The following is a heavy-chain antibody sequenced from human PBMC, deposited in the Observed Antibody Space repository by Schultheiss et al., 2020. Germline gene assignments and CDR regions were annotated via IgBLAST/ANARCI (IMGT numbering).Heavy chain of an antibody. CDR2: INPNSGGT. J-gene: IGHJ6*03. D-gene: IGHD1-7*01. CDR3: ARNWNYAHYYYYYMDV. CDR1: GYTFTGYY. V-gene: IGHV1-2*04. Sequence: ASVKVSCKAYGYTFTGYYMHWVRQAPGQGLEWMGWINPNSGGTNYAQKFQGWVTMTRDTSISTAYMELRSLRSDDTAVYYCARNWNYAHYYYYYMDVWGKGTTVTVSS.